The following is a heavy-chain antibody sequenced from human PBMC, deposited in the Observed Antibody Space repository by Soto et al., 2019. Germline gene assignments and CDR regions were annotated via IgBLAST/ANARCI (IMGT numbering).Heavy chain of an antibody. Sequence: KPSETLSLTCTVSGGSVSAYYLSWIRQPPGKGLEWIGYIYYSGTTNYNPSLKSRVTISVDTSKNQFSLKVNSVTAADTAVYYCARGGHSGYDRSDSFDPWGQGTLVTVSS. V-gene: IGHV4-59*02. D-gene: IGHD5-12*01. J-gene: IGHJ5*02. CDR1: GGSVSAYY. CDR3: ARGGHSGYDRSDSFDP. CDR2: IYYSGTT.